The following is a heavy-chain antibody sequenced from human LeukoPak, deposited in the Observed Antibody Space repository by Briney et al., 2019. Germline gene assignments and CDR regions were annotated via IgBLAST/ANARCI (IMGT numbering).Heavy chain of an antibody. Sequence: GGSLRLSCAASGFTFSSYWMSWVRQAPGKGLEWVANIKQDGSEKYYVDSVKGRFTISRDNAKNSLYLQMNSLRAEDTAVYYCARDSSSNYDYYYYYMDVWGKGTTVTVSS. CDR3: ARDSSSNYDYYYYYMDV. V-gene: IGHV3-7*01. CDR2: IKQDGSEK. J-gene: IGHJ6*03. CDR1: GFTFSSYW. D-gene: IGHD4-11*01.